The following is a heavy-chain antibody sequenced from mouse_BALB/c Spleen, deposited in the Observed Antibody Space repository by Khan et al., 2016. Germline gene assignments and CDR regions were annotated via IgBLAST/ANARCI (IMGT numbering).Heavy chain of an antibody. CDR2: INTNTGEP. J-gene: IGHJ3*01. CDR3: ARYGKGAWFAY. D-gene: IGHD2-1*01. Sequence: QIQLVQSGPELKKPGETVKISCKASGYTFTNYGMIWVKQAPGKGLKWMGWINTNTGEPAYAAEFKGRFALSLETSASTAYLQISNLKNEDTANYCGARYGKGAWFAYGGQGTLVTVSA. CDR1: GYTFTNYG. V-gene: IGHV9-3*02.